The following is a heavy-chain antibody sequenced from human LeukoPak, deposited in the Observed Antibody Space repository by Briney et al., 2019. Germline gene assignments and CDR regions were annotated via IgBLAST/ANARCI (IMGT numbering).Heavy chain of an antibody. CDR1: GFSFSGHW. D-gene: IGHD4-11*01. V-gene: IGHV3-74*01. J-gene: IGHJ4*02. CDR3: VRDSNYHPDC. Sequence: GGSLRLSCTASGFSFSGHWMHWARQVPGKGLVWVARIISDGSSASYADSVKGRFTMSRDNAKNTLYLQMNSLRAEDTAVYYCVRDSNYHPDCWGQGTLVTVSS. CDR2: IISDGSSA.